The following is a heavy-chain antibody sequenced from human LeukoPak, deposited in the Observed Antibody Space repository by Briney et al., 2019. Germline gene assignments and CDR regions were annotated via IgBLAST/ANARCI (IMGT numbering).Heavy chain of an antibody. CDR2: INHSGST. CDR3: AGIQLWLGFSY. D-gene: IGHD5-18*01. CDR1: GGSFSGYY. V-gene: IGHV4-34*01. J-gene: IGHJ4*02. Sequence: PSETLSLTCAVYGGSFSGYYWSWLRRPPGKGLEWIGEINHSGSTNYNPSLKSRVTISVDTSKNQFSLKLSSVTAADTAVYYCAGIQLWLGFSYWGQGTLVTVSS.